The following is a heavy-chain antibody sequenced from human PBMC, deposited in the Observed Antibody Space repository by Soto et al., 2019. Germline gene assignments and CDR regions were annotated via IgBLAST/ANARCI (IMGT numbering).Heavy chain of an antibody. CDR2: LYWDDEK. D-gene: IGHD3-10*01. CDR3: VSGSFPNWFDP. J-gene: IGHJ5*02. Sequence: QITLKESGPTLVKPTQTLTLTCTFSGFSLSTPGAGVGWIRQPPGKALEWLALLYWDDEKRYSPSLKSRLTIPKDTSKNQVVMTMSNMNPVDTATYYCVSGSFPNWFDPWGQGTLVIVSS. V-gene: IGHV2-5*02. CDR1: GFSLSTPGAG.